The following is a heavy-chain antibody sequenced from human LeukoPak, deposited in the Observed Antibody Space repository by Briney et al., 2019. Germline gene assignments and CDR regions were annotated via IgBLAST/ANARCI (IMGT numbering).Heavy chain of an antibody. CDR3: AREYSSSSGRRAFDI. D-gene: IGHD6-6*01. J-gene: IGHJ3*02. Sequence: SESLSLTCSVSGGSISGYYWSWIRQPPGKGLEWVGYIYYSGSTNYNPSLKSRITISIDTSENQFSLKLSSVTAADTAVYYCAREYSSSSGRRAFDIWGQGTMVTVSS. CDR1: GGSISGYY. CDR2: IYYSGST. V-gene: IGHV4-59*08.